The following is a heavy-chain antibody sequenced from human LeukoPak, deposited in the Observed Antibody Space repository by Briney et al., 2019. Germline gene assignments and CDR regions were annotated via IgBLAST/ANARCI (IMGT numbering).Heavy chain of an antibody. CDR2: IIPILGIA. CDR3: ARGSGYCSGGSCWGDY. V-gene: IGHV1-69*04. D-gene: IGHD2-15*01. J-gene: IGHJ4*02. Sequence: SVKVSCKASGGTFSSYAISWVRQAPGQGLEWMGRIIPILGIANYAQKFQGRVTITADKSTSTAYMELSSLRSEDTAVYYCARGSGYCSGGSCWGDYWGQGTLVTVSS. CDR1: GGTFSSYA.